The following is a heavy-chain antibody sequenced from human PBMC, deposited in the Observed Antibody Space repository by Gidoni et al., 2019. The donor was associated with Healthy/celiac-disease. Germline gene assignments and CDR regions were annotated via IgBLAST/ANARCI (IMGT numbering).Heavy chain of an antibody. V-gene: IGHV3-23*01. D-gene: IGHD3-10*01. CDR2: ISGSGGST. CDR3: AKDRPGWFGESNLFDY. Sequence: EVQLLESGGGLVQPGGSLRLSCAASGFTFSSYAMSWVRQAPGKGLEWVSAISGSGGSTYYADSVKGRFTISRDNSKNTLYLQMNSLRAEDTAVYYCAKDRPGWFGESNLFDYWGQGTLVTVSS. J-gene: IGHJ4*02. CDR1: GFTFSSYA.